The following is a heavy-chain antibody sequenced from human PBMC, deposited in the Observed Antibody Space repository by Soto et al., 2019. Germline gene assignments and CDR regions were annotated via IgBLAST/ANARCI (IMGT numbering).Heavy chain of an antibody. V-gene: IGHV3-23*01. Sequence: GGSLRLSCAASGFTFSGNAMTWVRQAPGKGLDWVSGISAGGTTYYADSAKGRFTISRDNSKNTLYLQMNSLRADDTAVYYCAKDPLTRGWFDPWGQGTLVTVSS. CDR3: AKDPLTRGWFDP. CDR1: GFTFSGNA. J-gene: IGHJ5*02. CDR2: ISAGGTT.